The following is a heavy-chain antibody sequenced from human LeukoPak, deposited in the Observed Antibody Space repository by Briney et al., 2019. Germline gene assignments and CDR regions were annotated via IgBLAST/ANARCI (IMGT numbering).Heavy chain of an antibody. CDR1: GFTFSSYG. V-gene: IGHV3-30*19. CDR3: ARDRLMVRSFDY. CDR2: IWYDGSNK. J-gene: IGHJ4*02. D-gene: IGHD3-10*01. Sequence: GGSLRLSCAASGFTFSSYGMHWVRQAPGKGLEWVAVIWYDGSNKYYADSVKGRFTISRDNSKNTLYLQMNSLRAEDTAVYYCARDRLMVRSFDYWGQGTLVTVSS.